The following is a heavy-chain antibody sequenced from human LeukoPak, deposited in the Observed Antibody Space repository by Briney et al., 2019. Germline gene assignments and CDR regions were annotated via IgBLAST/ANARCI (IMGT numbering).Heavy chain of an antibody. D-gene: IGHD5-24*01. CDR1: GGSISSSSYY. J-gene: IGHJ4*02. CDR3: ARSIADGYNHYYFDY. Sequence: PSETLSLTCTVSGGSISSSSYYWGWIRQPPGKGLEWVGSIYYSGSTYYNPSLKSRVTISVDTSKNQFSLKLSSVTAADTAVYYCARSIADGYNHYYFDYWGQGTLVTVSS. V-gene: IGHV4-39*07. CDR2: IYYSGST.